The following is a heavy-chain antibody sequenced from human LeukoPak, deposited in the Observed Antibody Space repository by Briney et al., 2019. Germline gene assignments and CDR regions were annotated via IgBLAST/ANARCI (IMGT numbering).Heavy chain of an antibody. CDR1: GFTFSSFV. V-gene: IGHV3-23*01. CDR2: ISGSGVYK. J-gene: IGHJ4*02. D-gene: IGHD2-8*02. Sequence: GGSLRLSCAASGFTFSSFVMSWVRQAPGKGLEWVSSISGSGVYKYYTDSVKGRFTISRDNSKNTLYVQMNSLRAEDTAVYYCATVSCTGGTCSSFDYWGQGTLATVSS. CDR3: ATVSCTGGTCSSFDY.